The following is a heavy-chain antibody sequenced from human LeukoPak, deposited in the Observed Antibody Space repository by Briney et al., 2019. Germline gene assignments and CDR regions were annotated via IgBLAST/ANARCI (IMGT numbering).Heavy chain of an antibody. D-gene: IGHD5-18*01. CDR2: ISSSSSYI. V-gene: IGHV3-21*01. Sequence: GGSLRLSCAASGFTFSSYSMNWVRQAPGKGLEWVSSISSSSSYIYYADSVKGRFTISRDNAKNSLYLQMNSLRAEDTAVYYCAILKRDLSHSLGDYWGQGTLVTVSS. CDR1: GFTFSSYS. J-gene: IGHJ4*02. CDR3: AILKRDLSHSLGDY.